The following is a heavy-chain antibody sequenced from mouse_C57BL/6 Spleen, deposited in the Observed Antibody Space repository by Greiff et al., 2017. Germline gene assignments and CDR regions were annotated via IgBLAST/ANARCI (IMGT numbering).Heavy chain of an antibody. J-gene: IGHJ2*01. V-gene: IGHV1-52*01. CDR1: GYTFTSYW. CDR3: ARGSMVTTTGYYFDY. Sequence: QVQLQQPGAELVRPGSSVKLSCKASGYTFTSYWMHWVKQRPIQGLEWIGNIDPSDSETHYNQKFKDKATLTVDKSSSTSYMQLSSLTSEDSAVYYCARGSMVTTTGYYFDYWGQGTTLTVSS. CDR2: IDPSDSET. D-gene: IGHD2-2*01.